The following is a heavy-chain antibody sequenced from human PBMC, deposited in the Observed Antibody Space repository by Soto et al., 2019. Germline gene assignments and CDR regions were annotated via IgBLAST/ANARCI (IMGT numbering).Heavy chain of an antibody. D-gene: IGHD6-19*01. CDR2: IVVGSGNT. V-gene: IGHV1-58*01. Sequence: SLKVSCKDSGCTFTSSSVQWVRQARVQRLEWIGWIVVGSGNTNYAQKFQERVTITRDMSTSTAYMELSSLRSEDTAVYYCAADHLAGTSLGYYYGMDVWGQGTTVTVSS. J-gene: IGHJ6*02. CDR1: GCTFTSSS. CDR3: AADHLAGTSLGYYYGMDV.